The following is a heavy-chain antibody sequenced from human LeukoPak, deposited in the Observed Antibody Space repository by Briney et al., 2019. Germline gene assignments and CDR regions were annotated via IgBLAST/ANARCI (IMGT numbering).Heavy chain of an antibody. V-gene: IGHV3-7*01. Sequence: GGSLRLSCAASGFTFSSYWMSWVRQAPGKGLEWVANIRQDGSKIHYVDSVKGRFTISRDNAKNSLYLQMNSLRAEDTAVYYCVREWAIWGQGTMVTVSS. CDR2: IRQDGSKI. J-gene: IGHJ3*02. CDR1: GFTFSSYW. CDR3: VREWAI.